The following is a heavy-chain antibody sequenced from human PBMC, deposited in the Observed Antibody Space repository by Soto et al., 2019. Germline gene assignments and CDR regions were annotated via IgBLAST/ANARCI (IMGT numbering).Heavy chain of an antibody. V-gene: IGHV3-21*01. CDR2: INGRSNYV. J-gene: IGHJ4*02. Sequence: VGSLRLSCVFSGFTFSTYTMNWVRQAPGKGLEWVSSINGRSNYVYYADSVKGRFTISRDNAKNSLYLQMNRLRAEDTAIYYCAREDGVVGSSYAFHHWGLGTLVTVSS. CDR1: GFTFSTYT. CDR3: AREDGVVGSSYAFHH. D-gene: IGHD1-26*01.